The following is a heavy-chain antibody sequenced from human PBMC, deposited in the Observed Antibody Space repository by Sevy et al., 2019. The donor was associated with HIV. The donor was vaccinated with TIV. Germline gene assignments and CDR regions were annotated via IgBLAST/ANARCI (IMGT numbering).Heavy chain of an antibody. D-gene: IGHD6-19*01. J-gene: IGHJ1*01. Sequence: GGSLRLSCTASGFIVSSNQVSWVRQAPGKGLEWVSVIYSGGSTDYADSVKGRFTISRDNSKNTLYLQMNSLRVEDTAVFFCATSTAVPGVAEYFQHWGQGTLVTVSS. V-gene: IGHV3-53*01. CDR3: ATSTAVPGVAEYFQH. CDR1: GFIVSSNQ. CDR2: IYSGGST.